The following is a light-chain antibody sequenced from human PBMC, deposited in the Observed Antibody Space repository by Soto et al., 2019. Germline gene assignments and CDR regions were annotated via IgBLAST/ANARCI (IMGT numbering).Light chain of an antibody. V-gene: IGKV3-15*01. CDR1: QSVNNN. CDR2: GAS. Sequence: EFVGRKSAATLSVSTGERVTLSCRASQSVNNNLAWYQQKPGQAPRLLIYGASTRAAGIPASFSGSASGTEFTLTISSLQSEDFGVYYCQHYNRWPLTFGGGTKVDIK. CDR3: QHYNRWPLT. J-gene: IGKJ4*01.